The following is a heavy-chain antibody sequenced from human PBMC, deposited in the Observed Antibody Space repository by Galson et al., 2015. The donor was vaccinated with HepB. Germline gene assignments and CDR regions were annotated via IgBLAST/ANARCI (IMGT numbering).Heavy chain of an antibody. CDR1: GYTFNYYS. V-gene: IGHV1-2*04. Sequence: SVKVSCKASGYTFNYYSLHWVRQAPGQGLEWMGWINPDIGDTIYAQKFQGWVTMARDTSIGTVYMELSRLKSDDTAVYYCARSPGGSYFFPDFWGQGTLVTVSS. CDR3: ARSPGGSYFFPDF. J-gene: IGHJ4*02. D-gene: IGHD1-26*01. CDR2: INPDIGDT.